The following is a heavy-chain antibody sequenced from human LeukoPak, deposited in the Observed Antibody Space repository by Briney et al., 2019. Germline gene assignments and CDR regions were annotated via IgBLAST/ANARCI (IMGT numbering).Heavy chain of an antibody. J-gene: IGHJ4*02. CDR1: GGSISSSSYY. CDR3: AKSSSGYYYDFDY. CDR2: ISGSGGST. V-gene: IGHV3-23*01. D-gene: IGHD3-22*01. Sequence: ETLSLTCTVSGGSISSSSYYWGWIRQPPGKGLEWVSAISGSGGSTYYADSVKGRFTISRDNSKNTLYLQMNSLRAEDTAVHYCAKSSSGYYYDFDYWGQGTLVTVSS.